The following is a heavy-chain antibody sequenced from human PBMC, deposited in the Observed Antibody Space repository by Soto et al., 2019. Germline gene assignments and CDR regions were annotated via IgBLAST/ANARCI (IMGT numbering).Heavy chain of an antibody. Sequence: QVQLVESGGGLVKPGGSLRLSCAASGFTFSDYYMSWIRQAPGKGLEWVSYISSSSSYTNYADSLKGRFTISRDNAKNSLYQQMKRLRAEDTAVYDSARATETFALPGGMDVWGQGTTVTVSS. CDR1: GFTFSDYY. D-gene: IGHD4-4*01. CDR3: ARATETFALPGGMDV. V-gene: IGHV3-11*06. J-gene: IGHJ6*02. CDR2: ISSSSSYT.